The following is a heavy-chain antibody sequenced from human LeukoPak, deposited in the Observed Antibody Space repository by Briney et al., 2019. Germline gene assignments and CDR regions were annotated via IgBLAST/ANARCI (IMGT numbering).Heavy chain of an antibody. J-gene: IGHJ6*02. Sequence: ASVKVSCRASGYTFTSYGISWVRQAPGQGLEWMGWISAYNGNTNYAQKLQGRVTMTTDTSTSTAYMELRSLRSDDTAVYYCARVGLERRYYYGMDVWGQGTTVTVSS. D-gene: IGHD1-1*01. CDR1: GYTFTSYG. CDR2: ISAYNGNT. CDR3: ARVGLERRYYYGMDV. V-gene: IGHV1-18*01.